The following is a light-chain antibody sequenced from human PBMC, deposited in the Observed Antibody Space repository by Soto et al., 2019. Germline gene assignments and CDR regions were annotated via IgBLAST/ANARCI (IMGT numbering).Light chain of an antibody. V-gene: IGKV1-33*01. J-gene: IGKJ4*01. Sequence: DIQMTQPPSSLSASVGDRVTITCQASQDISNYLNWYQQKPGKAPKLLIYEASNLQTGVPSRFSGSGSGTDFTFTISILQPEDIATYYCQQYDNLLTFGGGTKVDIK. CDR1: QDISNY. CDR2: EAS. CDR3: QQYDNLLT.